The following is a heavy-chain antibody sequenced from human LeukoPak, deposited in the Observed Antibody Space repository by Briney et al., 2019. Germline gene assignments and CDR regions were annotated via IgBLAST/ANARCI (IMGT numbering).Heavy chain of an antibody. CDR2: IYPGECDT. CDR3: ATPYSGYDFGY. Sequence: GEALKTSYEGAGNGFTSYWIGWGRPMPGKGVEWRGIIYPGECDTRDSPSFQGHVTISADKSISTPYLQWSSLKASDTAMYYCATPYSGYDFGYWGQGTLVTVSS. J-gene: IGHJ4*02. D-gene: IGHD5-12*01. CDR1: GNGFTSYW. V-gene: IGHV5-51*01.